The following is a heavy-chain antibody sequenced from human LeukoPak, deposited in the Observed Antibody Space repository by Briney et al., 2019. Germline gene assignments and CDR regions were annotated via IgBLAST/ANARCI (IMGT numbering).Heavy chain of an antibody. CDR1: GGSINSGNYY. Sequence: SQTLSLTCTVSGGSINSGNYYWSWIRQPAGKGLEWIGRIYTSGSTNYNPSLKSRVTISVDTSKNQFSLKLSSVTAADTAVYYCARSYGWFDPWGQGTPVTVSS. V-gene: IGHV4-61*02. CDR3: ARSYGWFDP. J-gene: IGHJ5*02. D-gene: IGHD3-10*01. CDR2: IYTSGST.